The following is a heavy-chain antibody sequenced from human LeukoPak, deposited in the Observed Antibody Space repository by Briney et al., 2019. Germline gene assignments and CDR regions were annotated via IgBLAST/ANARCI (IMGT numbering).Heavy chain of an antibody. J-gene: IGHJ4*02. CDR2: ITGSGST. CDR1: GFTFSGSA. CDR3: ARDLNWESLACVGY. V-gene: IGHV3-23*01. D-gene: IGHD7-27*01. Sequence: GGSLRLSCAASGFTFSGSAMHWVRQAPGKGLEWLSGITGSGSTYYADSVKGRFTISRDDSKDTVYLQMNSLRVEDTAVYYCARDLNWESLACVGYWGQGALVTVSS.